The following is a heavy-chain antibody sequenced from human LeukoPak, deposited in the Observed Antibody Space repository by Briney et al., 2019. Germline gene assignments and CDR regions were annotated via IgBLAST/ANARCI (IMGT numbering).Heavy chain of an antibody. D-gene: IGHD3-16*01. CDR1: GGSISGYY. V-gene: IGHV4-4*09. Sequence: SETLSLTCSVSGGSISGYYRSWIRQPPGQTLEWIGYIYSSGSTNYNPSLQSRVTMSVGTSMNQFSLRLSSVTAADTAVYYCARFTYTTRPSDVWGKGTTVTVSS. CDR3: ARFTYTTRPSDV. J-gene: IGHJ6*04. CDR2: IYSSGST.